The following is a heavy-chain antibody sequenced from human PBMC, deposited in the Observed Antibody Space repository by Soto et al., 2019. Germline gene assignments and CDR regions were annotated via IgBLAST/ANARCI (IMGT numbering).Heavy chain of an antibody. CDR2: IHCTGST. V-gene: IGHV4-59*08. CDR1: GGSISNYY. CDR3: ARHLRVGAGIALDI. D-gene: IGHD1-26*01. J-gene: IGHJ3*02. Sequence: QVQLQESGPGVLKPSETLSLTCTVSGGSISNYYWSWIRQPPGKGLEWIGYIHCTGSTNYNPSLKSRVSLSVDTSTNHLSLHLSSVTAADTAVYYCARHLRVGAGIALDIWGQGTTVTVSS.